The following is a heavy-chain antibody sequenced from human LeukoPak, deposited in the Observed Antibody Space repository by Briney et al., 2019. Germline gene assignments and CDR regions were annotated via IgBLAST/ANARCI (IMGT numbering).Heavy chain of an antibody. CDR1: EFTFSSMW. Sequence: GGSLRLSCAASEFTFSSMWMHWVRQAPGKGLVWVSRINTDGSSTSYVDSVQGRFTISRDNAKNTLFLQMNSLRAEATAVYYCASTLTLSEVPVSWVQGTLVTVSS. V-gene: IGHV3-74*01. CDR2: INTDGSST. CDR3: ASTLTLSEVPVS. D-gene: IGHD1-26*01. J-gene: IGHJ5*02.